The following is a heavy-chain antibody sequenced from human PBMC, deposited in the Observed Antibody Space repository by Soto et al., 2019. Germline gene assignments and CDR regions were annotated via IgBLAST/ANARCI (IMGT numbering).Heavy chain of an antibody. CDR2: IKSKTDGGTT. Sequence: GGSLRLSCAASGFTFSNAWMSWVRQAPGKGLEWVGRIKSKTDGGTTDYAAPVKGRFTISRDDSKNTLYLQMNSLKTEDTAVYYCTTEDCFYYGMDVWGQGTTVTVSS. CDR3: TTEDCFYYGMDV. J-gene: IGHJ6*02. CDR1: GFTFSNAW. V-gene: IGHV3-15*01.